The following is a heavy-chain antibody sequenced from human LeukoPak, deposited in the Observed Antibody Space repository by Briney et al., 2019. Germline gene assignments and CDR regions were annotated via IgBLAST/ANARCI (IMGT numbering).Heavy chain of an antibody. CDR3: ARQLWPRDYYDSSGYLY. V-gene: IGHV1-18*01. CDR1: GDTFTSYG. J-gene: IGHJ4*02. CDR2: ISAYNGNT. Sequence: GASVKGSCKASGDTFTSYGISWVRQAPGQGLEWMGWISAYNGNTNYAQKLQGRVTMNTDTPTSTAYMELRSLRSDDTAVYYCARQLWPRDYYDSSGYLYWGQGTLVTVSS. D-gene: IGHD3-22*01.